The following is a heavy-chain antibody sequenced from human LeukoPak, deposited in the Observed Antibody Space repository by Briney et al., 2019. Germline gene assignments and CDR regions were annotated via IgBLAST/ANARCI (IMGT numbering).Heavy chain of an antibody. J-gene: IGHJ5*02. D-gene: IGHD3-10*01. Sequence: PSETLSLTCTVSGYSISSGYYWGWIRQPPGKGLEWIGSIYHSGSTYYNPSLKSRVTISLDTSKNQFSLKLSSVTAADTAVYYCARFPNYYGSGSSGFDPWGQGTLVTVSS. CDR2: IYHSGST. V-gene: IGHV4-38-2*02. CDR1: GYSISSGYY. CDR3: ARFPNYYGSGSSGFDP.